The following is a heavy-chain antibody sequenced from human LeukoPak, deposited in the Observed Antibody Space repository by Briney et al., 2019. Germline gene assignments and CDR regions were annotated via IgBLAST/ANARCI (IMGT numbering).Heavy chain of an antibody. J-gene: IGHJ4*02. V-gene: IGHV3-30*02. D-gene: IGHD4-17*01. Sequence: GGSLRLSCAASGFTFSSYGMHWVRQAPGKGLEWVAFIRYDGSNKYYADSVKGRFTISRDNSKNTLYLQMNSLRAVDTAVYYCAKDRTVTTTPYYFDYWGQGALVTVSS. CDR1: GFTFSSYG. CDR2: IRYDGSNK. CDR3: AKDRTVTTTPYYFDY.